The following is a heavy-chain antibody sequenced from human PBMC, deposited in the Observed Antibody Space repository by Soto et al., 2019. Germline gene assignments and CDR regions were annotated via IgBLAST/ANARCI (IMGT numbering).Heavy chain of an antibody. V-gene: IGHV1-18*01. CDR2: ISAYNGNT. J-gene: IGHJ4*02. Sequence: ASVKVSCKASGYTFTSYGISWVRQSPGQGLEWMGWISAYNGNTNYAQKLQGRVTMTTDTSTSTAYMELRSLRSDDTAVYYCARDQTSGFTIFGVVTQSLFDYWGQGTLVTVSS. D-gene: IGHD3-3*01. CDR1: GYTFTSYG. CDR3: ARDQTSGFTIFGVVTQSLFDY.